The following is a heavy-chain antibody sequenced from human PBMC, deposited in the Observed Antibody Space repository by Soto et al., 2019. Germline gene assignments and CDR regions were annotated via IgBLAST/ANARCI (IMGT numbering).Heavy chain of an antibody. CDR1: GGTLSSYA. CDR2: IIPIFGTA. D-gene: IGHD3-22*01. V-gene: IGHV1-69*13. CDR3: ASAYDSSHNWFDP. Sequence: GAPVKGSCKASGGTLSSYAISWVRQAPGQGLEWMGAIIPIFGTANYAQKFQGRVTITADESTSTAYMELSSLRSEDTAVYYCASAYDSSHNWFDPWGQGTLVTVSS. J-gene: IGHJ5*02.